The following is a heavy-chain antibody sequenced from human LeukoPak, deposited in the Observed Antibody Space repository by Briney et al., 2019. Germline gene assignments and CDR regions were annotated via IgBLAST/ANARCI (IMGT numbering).Heavy chain of an antibody. V-gene: IGHV3-23*01. CDR3: AKDPRVVELPATELGY. CDR1: GFTFSSYG. J-gene: IGHJ4*02. D-gene: IGHD1-7*01. CDR2: ISGSGGST. Sequence: PGGSLRLSCAASGFTFSSYGMHWVRQAPGKGLEWVSAISGSGGSTYYADSVKGRFTISRDNSKNTLYLQMNSLRAEDTAVYYCAKDPRVVELPATELGYWGQGTLVTVSS.